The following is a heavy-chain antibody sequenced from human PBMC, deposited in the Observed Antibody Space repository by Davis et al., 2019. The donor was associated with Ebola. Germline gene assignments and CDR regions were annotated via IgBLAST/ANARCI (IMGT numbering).Heavy chain of an antibody. CDR3: ARTTVVTSAAFDI. CDR2: INHSGST. J-gene: IGHJ3*02. CDR1: GGSFSGYY. Sequence: SQTLSLTCAVYGGSFSGYYWNWIRQPPGKGLEWIGEINHSGSTNYNPSLKSRVSISLDTSRNQFSLKLRFVTAADTAVYYCARTTVVTSAAFDIWGQGTMVTVSS. D-gene: IGHD4-23*01. V-gene: IGHV4-34*01.